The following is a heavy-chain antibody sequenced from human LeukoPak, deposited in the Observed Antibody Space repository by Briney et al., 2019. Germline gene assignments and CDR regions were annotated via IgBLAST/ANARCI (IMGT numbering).Heavy chain of an antibody. J-gene: IGHJ4*02. CDR2: ISSSSSYI. V-gene: IGHV3-21*01. CDR1: GFTFSSYS. D-gene: IGHD7-27*01. Sequence: PGGSLRLSCAASGFTFSSYSMNWVRQAPGKGLEWVSSISSSSSYIYYADSVKGRFTISRDNAKNSLYLQVNSLRAEDTAVYYCARDFYGDYYFDYWGQGTLVTVSS. CDR3: ARDFYGDYYFDY.